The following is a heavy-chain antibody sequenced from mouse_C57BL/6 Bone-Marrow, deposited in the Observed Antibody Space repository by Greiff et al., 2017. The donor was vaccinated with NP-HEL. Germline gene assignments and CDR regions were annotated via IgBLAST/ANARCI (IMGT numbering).Heavy chain of an antibody. V-gene: IGHV10-1*01. J-gene: IGHJ2*01. CDR1: GFSFNTYA. CDR2: IRSKSNNYAT. Sequence: EVQRVESGGGLVQPKGSLKLSCAASGFSFNTYAMNWVRQAPGKGLEWVARIRSKSNNYATYYADSVKDRFTISRDDSESMLYLQMNNLKTEDTAMYYCVRQITTVVFDYWGQGTTLTVSS. D-gene: IGHD1-1*01. CDR3: VRQITTVVFDY.